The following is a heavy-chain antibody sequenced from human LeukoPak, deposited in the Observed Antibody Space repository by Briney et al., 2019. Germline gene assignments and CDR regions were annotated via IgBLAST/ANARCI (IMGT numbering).Heavy chain of an antibody. CDR1: GFTFSSYA. Sequence: GGSLRLSCAASGFTFSSYAMSWVRQAPGKGLEWVSAISGSGGSTYYADSVKGRFTTSRDNSKNTLYLQMNSLRAEDTAVYYCAKLKWELPSSVGDYWGQGTLVTVSS. V-gene: IGHV3-23*01. D-gene: IGHD1-26*01. J-gene: IGHJ4*02. CDR3: AKLKWELPSSVGDY. CDR2: ISGSGGST.